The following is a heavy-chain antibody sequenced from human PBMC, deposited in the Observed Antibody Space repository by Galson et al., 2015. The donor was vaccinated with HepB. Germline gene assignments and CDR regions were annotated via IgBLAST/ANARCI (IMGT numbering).Heavy chain of an antibody. CDR1: GDSVSSNSAA. J-gene: IGHJ6*02. CDR2: TCYRSKWYN. CDR3: ARVGIVVVPAASWSYYYGMDV. D-gene: IGHD2-2*01. V-gene: IGHV6-1*01. Sequence: CAISGDSVSSNSAAWNWIRQSPSRGLEWLGRTCYRSKWYNDYAVSVKSRITINTDTYKNQFSLQLNSVTPEDTAVYYCARVGIVVVPAASWSYYYGMDVWGQGTTVTVSS.